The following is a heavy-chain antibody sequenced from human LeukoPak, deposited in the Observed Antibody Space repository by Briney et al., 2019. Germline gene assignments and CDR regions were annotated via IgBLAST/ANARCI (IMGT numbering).Heavy chain of an antibody. Sequence: SETLSLTCAVYGGSFSGYYWSWIRQPPGKGLEWIGSIYYSGSTNYNPSLKSRVTISVDTSKNQFSLKLSSVTAADTAVYYCALQDYWGQGTLVTVSS. J-gene: IGHJ4*02. CDR1: GGSFSGYY. CDR2: IYYSGST. CDR3: ALQDY. V-gene: IGHV4-34*01.